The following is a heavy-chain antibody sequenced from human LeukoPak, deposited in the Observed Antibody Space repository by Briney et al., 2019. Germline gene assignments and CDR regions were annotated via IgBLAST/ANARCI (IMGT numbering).Heavy chain of an antibody. CDR1: GGTFSSYA. V-gene: IGHV1-69*13. CDR2: IIPIFGTA. Sequence: ASVKVSCKASGGTFSSYAISWVRQAPGQGLEWMGGIIPIFGTANYAQKFQGRVSITADESTSTTYMELSSLRSEDTAVYYCARAGVAAAGTLGYWGQGTLVTVSS. J-gene: IGHJ4*02. CDR3: ARAGVAAAGTLGY. D-gene: IGHD6-13*01.